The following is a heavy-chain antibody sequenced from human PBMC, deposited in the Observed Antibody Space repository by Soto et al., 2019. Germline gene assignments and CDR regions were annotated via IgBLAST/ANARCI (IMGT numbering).Heavy chain of an antibody. CDR1: GFTFNNAW. Sequence: GGSLRLSCTASGFTFNNAWLNWVRQAPGKGLEWVGRIKTKTDGGTTDYAAPVKGRFTISGDDSKNTLYLQMNSLKIEDTAVYFCTTATYCSGGSCYFESYYYGMDVWGQGTTVTVSS. CDR2: IKTKTDGGTT. V-gene: IGHV3-15*07. CDR3: TTATYCSGGSCYFESYYYGMDV. D-gene: IGHD2-15*01. J-gene: IGHJ6*02.